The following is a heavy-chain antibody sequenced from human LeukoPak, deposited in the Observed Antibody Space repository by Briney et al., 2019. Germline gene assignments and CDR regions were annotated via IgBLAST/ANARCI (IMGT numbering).Heavy chain of an antibody. CDR1: GFTFSSYS. J-gene: IGHJ4*02. CDR3: ARDPLYTYGYFDY. CDR2: ISSSSSTI. V-gene: IGHV3-48*01. D-gene: IGHD5-18*01. Sequence: AGGSLRLSCAASGFTFSSYSMNWVRQAPGKGLEWVSYISSSSSTIYYADSVKGRFTISRDNAKNSLYLQMSSLRVEDTAVYYCARDPLYTYGYFDYWGLGTLVTVSS.